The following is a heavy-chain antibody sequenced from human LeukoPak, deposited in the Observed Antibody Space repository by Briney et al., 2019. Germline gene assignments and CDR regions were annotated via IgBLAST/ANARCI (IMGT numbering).Heavy chain of an antibody. CDR2: IYPGDSDT. CDR3: ARRSLGSSTSSDWLLVDY. J-gene: IGHJ4*02. CDR1: GYSFTSYW. Sequence: GESLKISCKGSGYSFTSYWIGWVRQMPGKGLEWMGIIYPGDSDTRYSPSFQGQVTISADKSISTAYLQWSGLKASDTAMYYCARRSLGSSTSSDWLLVDYWGQGTLVTVSS. D-gene: IGHD2-2*01. V-gene: IGHV5-51*01.